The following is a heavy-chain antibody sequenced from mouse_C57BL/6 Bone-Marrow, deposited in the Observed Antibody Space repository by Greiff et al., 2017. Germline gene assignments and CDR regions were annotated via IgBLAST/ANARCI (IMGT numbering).Heavy chain of an antibody. CDR1: GYTFTSYW. V-gene: IGHV1-64*01. D-gene: IGHD6-1*01. CDR2: IHPTSGST. J-gene: IGHJ2*01. CDR3: GGATCVDY. Sequence: QVQLQQPGAELVKPGASVQLSCKASGYTFTSYWLHWVKQRPGQGLEWIGMIHPTSGSTNYNEKFKSKATLTVDKSSSTAYMQLSSLTSEDSAIYYSGGATCVDYWGQGTTHTDSS.